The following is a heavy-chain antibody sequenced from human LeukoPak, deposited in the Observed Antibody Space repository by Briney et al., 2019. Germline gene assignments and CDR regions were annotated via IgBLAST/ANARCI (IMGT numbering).Heavy chain of an antibody. V-gene: IGHV1-2*02. D-gene: IGHD1-1*01. Sequence: RWASVKVSCKASGYTFTGYYMHWVRQAPGQGLEWMGWINPNSGGTNYAQKFQGRVTMTRDMSISTAYMELSRLRSDDTAVYYCAKVASTTRRHDAFDIWGQGTLVTVSS. CDR1: GYTFTGYY. CDR2: INPNSGGT. J-gene: IGHJ3*02. CDR3: AKVASTTRRHDAFDI.